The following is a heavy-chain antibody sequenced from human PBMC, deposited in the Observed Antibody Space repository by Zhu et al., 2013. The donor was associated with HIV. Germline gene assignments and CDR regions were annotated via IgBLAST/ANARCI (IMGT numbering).Heavy chain of an antibody. V-gene: IGHV1-69*18. J-gene: IGHJ3*02. Sequence: QVQLVQSGAEAKHVGSSVKVSCKTSGDRFRTFSITWVRQVPGQGLEWMGTIIPVYGTANYGQKFQGRVTITADESTSTAYMELSSLRSEDTAVYYCAVGLLYSSSLLDAFDIWGQGTMVTVSS. D-gene: IGHD6-13*01. CDR1: GDRFRTFS. CDR2: IIPVYGTA. CDR3: AVGLLYSSSLLDAFDI.